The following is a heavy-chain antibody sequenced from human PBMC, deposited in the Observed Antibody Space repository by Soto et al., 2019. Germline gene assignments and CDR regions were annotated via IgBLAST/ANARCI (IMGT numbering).Heavy chain of an antibody. D-gene: IGHD3-10*01. CDR1: GFSVSSTY. J-gene: IGHJ5*02. CDR3: VRGLWFGQLYADL. CDR2: IYISGST. V-gene: IGHV3-53*04. Sequence: EAQLVESGGGLVQPGGSLRLSCAASGFSVSSTYMSLVRQAPGKGLEWVSVIYISGSTRYADSLRGRFTTSRQNSENTLFLQLMSLRHEDTAVYYCVRGLWFGQLYADLWGQGTLVTVSS.